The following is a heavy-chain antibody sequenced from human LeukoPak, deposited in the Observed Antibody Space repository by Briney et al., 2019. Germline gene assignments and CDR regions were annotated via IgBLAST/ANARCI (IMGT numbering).Heavy chain of an antibody. CDR2: INHSGST. CDR3: ATSSWYPLGYYYGMDV. Sequence: SETLSLTCAVYGGSFSGYYWSWIRQPPGKGLEWIGEINHSGSTNYNPSLKSRVTISVDTSKNQFSLKLSSVTAADTAVYYCATSSWYPLGYYYGMDVWGQGTTVTVSS. V-gene: IGHV4-34*01. J-gene: IGHJ6*02. CDR1: GGSFSGYY. D-gene: IGHD6-13*01.